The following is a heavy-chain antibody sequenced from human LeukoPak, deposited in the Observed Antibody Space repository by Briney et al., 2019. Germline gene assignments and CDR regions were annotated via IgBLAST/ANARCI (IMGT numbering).Heavy chain of an antibody. CDR2: INWNSGSI. D-gene: IGHD1-26*01. CDR3: AKGGSGTYYVRGVAS. J-gene: IGHJ5*02. V-gene: IGHV3-9*03. CDR1: GFTFNHYT. Sequence: GGSLRLSCAASGFTFNHYTMHWVRQAPGKGLEWVSGINWNSGSIGYGDSVKGRFTISRDNAKKSLYLQMNSLRAEDMALYSCAKGGSGTYYVRGVASWGQGTLVTVSS.